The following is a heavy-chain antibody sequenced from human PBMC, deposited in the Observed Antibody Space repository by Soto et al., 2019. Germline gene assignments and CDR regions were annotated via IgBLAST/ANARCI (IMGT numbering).Heavy chain of an antibody. V-gene: IGHV4-59*08. CDR3: SGYGSGSYYRY. Sequence: SETLSLTCTVSGGSITTPYWNWSWIRKPPGKGLEWIGFTYFRGSTNYNPSVRSRVTISLDASKNQLSLKLRSVTAADTAGYYCSGYGSGSYYRYWGHGTLVTVSS. D-gene: IGHD3-10*01. CDR1: GGSITTPY. CDR2: TYFRGST. J-gene: IGHJ4*01.